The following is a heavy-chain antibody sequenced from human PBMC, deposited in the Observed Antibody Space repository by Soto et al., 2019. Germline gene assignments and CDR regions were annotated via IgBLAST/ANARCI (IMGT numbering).Heavy chain of an antibody. Sequence: PSETLSLTCTVSGGSISSGGYYWSWIRQHPGKGLEWIGEINHSGSTNYNPSLKSRVTISVDTSKNQFSLKLSSVTAADTAAYYCAREVYYYGSGSYYPPRFYYMDVWGKGTTVTVSS. CDR2: INHSGST. V-gene: IGHV4-39*07. CDR3: AREVYYYGSGSYYPPRFYYMDV. J-gene: IGHJ6*03. D-gene: IGHD3-10*01. CDR1: GGSISSGGYY.